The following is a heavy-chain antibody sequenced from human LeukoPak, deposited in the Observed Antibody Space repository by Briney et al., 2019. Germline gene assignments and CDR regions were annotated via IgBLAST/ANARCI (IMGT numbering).Heavy chain of an antibody. CDR1: GFTFSSYA. V-gene: IGHV3-30-3*01. CDR2: ISYDGSNK. Sequence: PGRSLRLSCAASGFTFSSYAMHWVRQAPGKGLEWVAVISYDGSNKYYADSVKGRFTISRDNSKNTLYLQMNSLRAEDTAVYYCAREGYSYGYDTLNYFDYWGEGILVTVS. J-gene: IGHJ4*02. CDR3: AREGYSYGYDTLNYFDY. D-gene: IGHD5-18*01.